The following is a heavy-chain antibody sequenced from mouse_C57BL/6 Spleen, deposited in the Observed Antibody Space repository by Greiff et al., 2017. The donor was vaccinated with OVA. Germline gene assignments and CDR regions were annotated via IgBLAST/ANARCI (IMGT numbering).Heavy chain of an antibody. CDR2: IYPGDGDT. D-gene: IGHD1-1*01. J-gene: IGHJ1*03. Sequence: VQLQQPGAELVKPGASVKISCKASGYAFSSYWMNWVKQRPGKGLEWIGQIYPGDGDTNYNGKFKGKATLTADKSSSTAYMQLSSLTSEDSAVYFCARWDTTVVEDWYFDVWGTGTTVTVSS. V-gene: IGHV1-80*01. CDR3: ARWDTTVVEDWYFDV. CDR1: GYAFSSYW.